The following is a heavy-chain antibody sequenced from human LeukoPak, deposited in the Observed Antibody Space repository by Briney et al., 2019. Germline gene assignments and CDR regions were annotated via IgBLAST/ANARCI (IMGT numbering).Heavy chain of an antibody. CDR3: ATGYSSSRPLPSRYYMDV. D-gene: IGHD6-13*01. CDR2: FDPEDGET. J-gene: IGHJ6*03. CDR1: GCTLTELS. Sequence: ASVKVSCKVSGCTLTELSMHWVRQAPGKGLEWMGGFDPEDGETIYAQKFQGRVTMTEDTSTDTAYMELSSLRSEDTAVYYCATGYSSSRPLPSRYYMDVWGKRTTVTVSS. V-gene: IGHV1-24*01.